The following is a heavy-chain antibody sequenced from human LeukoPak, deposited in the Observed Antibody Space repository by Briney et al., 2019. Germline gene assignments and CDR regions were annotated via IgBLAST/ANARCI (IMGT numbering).Heavy chain of an antibody. CDR3: ARGERPGPDY. CDR2: ISYRGST. J-gene: IGHJ4*02. CDR1: GGSITTYY. Sequence: PETLSLTRIVSGGSITTYYWSWIRQPPGEGLEWIGYISYRGSTDYHTSLNNRVTISLDTSKNQFSLKVTSVTAADTAVYYCARGERPGPDYWGQGTLVTVSS. D-gene: IGHD2-8*02. V-gene: IGHV4-59*01.